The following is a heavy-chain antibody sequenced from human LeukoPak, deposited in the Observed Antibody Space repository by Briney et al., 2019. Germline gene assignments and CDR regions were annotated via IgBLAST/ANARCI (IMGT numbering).Heavy chain of an antibody. CDR1: GFTFSSYW. Sequence: GRSLRLSCVASGFTFSSYWMHWVRQAPGKGLVWVSRINSDGSSTSYADSVRGRFTISRDNAKNTLYLQMNSLRAEDTAVYYCARDPHYYDSSGSFDYWGQGTLVTVSS. D-gene: IGHD3-22*01. CDR3: ARDPHYYDSSGSFDY. CDR2: INSDGSST. V-gene: IGHV3-74*01. J-gene: IGHJ4*02.